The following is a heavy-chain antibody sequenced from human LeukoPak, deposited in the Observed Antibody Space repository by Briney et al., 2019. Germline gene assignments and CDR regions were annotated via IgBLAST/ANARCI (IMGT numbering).Heavy chain of an antibody. CDR2: VNPSVGST. D-gene: IGHD6-6*01. CDR3: AAVRSSYYYYGMDV. CDR1: GYTFTSSY. J-gene: IGHJ6*02. V-gene: IGHV1-46*01. Sequence: ASVKVSCKASGYTFTSSYIHWVRQAPGQGLGWMGVVNPSVGSTTYAQKFQGRVTMTRDTSTSTVYMELSSLRSEDTAVYYCAAVRSSYYYYGMDVWGQGTTVTVSS.